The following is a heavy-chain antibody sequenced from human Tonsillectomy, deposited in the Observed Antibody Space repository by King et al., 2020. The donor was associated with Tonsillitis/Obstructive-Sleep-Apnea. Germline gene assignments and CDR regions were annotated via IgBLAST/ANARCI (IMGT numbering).Heavy chain of an antibody. V-gene: IGHV3-64D*06. Sequence: VQLVESGGGLVQPGGSLRLSCSASGFTFSSYAMHWVRQAPGKGLEYVSAISSNGGSTYYADSVKGRFTISRDNSKNTLYLQMSSLRAEDTAVYYCVKSHRITIFGVVTRGPYFDYWGQGTLVTVSS. CDR2: ISSNGGST. CDR3: VKSHRITIFGVVTRGPYFDY. D-gene: IGHD3-3*01. J-gene: IGHJ4*02. CDR1: GFTFSSYA.